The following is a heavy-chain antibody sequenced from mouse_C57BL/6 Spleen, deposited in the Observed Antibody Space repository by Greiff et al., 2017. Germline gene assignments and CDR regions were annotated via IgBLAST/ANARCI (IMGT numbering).Heavy chain of an antibody. J-gene: IGHJ1*03. Sequence: QVHVKQSGAELVKPGASVKLSCKASGYAFSSYWMNWVKQRPGKGLEWIGQIYPGDGDTNYNGKFKGKATLTADKSSSTAYTHLMSQTSEDSAVDFCARSNYDYDGYFDDWGTGTTVTVSS. CDR3: ARSNYDYDGYFDD. V-gene: IGHV1-80*01. CDR2: IYPGDGDT. CDR1: GYAFSSYW. D-gene: IGHD2-4*01.